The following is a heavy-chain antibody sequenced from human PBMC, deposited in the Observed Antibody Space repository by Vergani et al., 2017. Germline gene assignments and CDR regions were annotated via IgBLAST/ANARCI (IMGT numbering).Heavy chain of an antibody. Sequence: QVQLVQSGAEVKKPGASVKVSCKASGDTFTGYYMHWVRQAPGQGLEWMGWINPNSGGTNYAQKFQGRVTMTRDTSISTAYMELSRLRSEDTAVYYCTRGWYYDSIAYWAYWGQGTLVTVSS. D-gene: IGHD3-22*01. CDR3: TRGWYYDSIAYWAY. CDR2: INPNSGGT. J-gene: IGHJ4*02. V-gene: IGHV1-2*02. CDR1: GDTFTGYY.